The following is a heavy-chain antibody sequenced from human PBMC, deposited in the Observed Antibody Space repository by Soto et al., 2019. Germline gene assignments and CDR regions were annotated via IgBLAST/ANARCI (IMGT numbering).Heavy chain of an antibody. CDR3: VRENYYYGMDV. V-gene: IGHV3-66*01. J-gene: IGHJ6*02. Sequence: EVQLVESGGTLVQPGGSLRLSCAASGFDASVNYMTWVRQAPGKGLEWVSAINNAYNTFYADSVKGRFSISRDNSKNTLYVQMNSLRVEDTAMYYCVRENYYYGMDVWGQGTAVIVSS. CDR2: INNAYNT. CDR1: GFDASVNY.